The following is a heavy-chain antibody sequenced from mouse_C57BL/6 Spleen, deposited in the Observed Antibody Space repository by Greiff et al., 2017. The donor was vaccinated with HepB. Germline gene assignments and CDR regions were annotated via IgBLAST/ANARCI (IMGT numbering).Heavy chain of an antibody. Sequence: VVESGGGLVQPGGSLSLSCAASGFTFTDYYMSWVRQPPGKALEWLGFIRNKANGYTTEYSASVKGRFTISRDNSQSILYLQMNALRAEDSATYYCASQYSNYEAWFAYWGQGTLVTVSA. D-gene: IGHD2-5*01. V-gene: IGHV7-3*01. J-gene: IGHJ3*01. CDR3: ASQYSNYEAWFAY. CDR2: IRNKANGYTT. CDR1: GFTFTDYY.